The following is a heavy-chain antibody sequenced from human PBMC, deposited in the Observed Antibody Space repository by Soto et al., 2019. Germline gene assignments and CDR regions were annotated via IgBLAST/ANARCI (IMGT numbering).Heavy chain of an antibody. CDR1: GFTFSSYS. CDR3: ARESGLGYCSSTSCYTGWFDP. V-gene: IGHV3-21*01. J-gene: IGHJ5*02. Sequence: GGSLSLSCAASGFTFSSYSMNWVRQAPGKGLEWVSSISSSSSYIYYADSVKGRFTISRDNAKNSLYLQMNSLRAEDTAVYYCARESGLGYCSSTSCYTGWFDPWGQGTLVTVSS. CDR2: ISSSSSYI. D-gene: IGHD2-2*02.